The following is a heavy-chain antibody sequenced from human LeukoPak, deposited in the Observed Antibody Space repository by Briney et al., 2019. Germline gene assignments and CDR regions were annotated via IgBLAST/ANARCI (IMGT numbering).Heavy chain of an antibody. CDR3: AGDRVYDYVWGSYHWFDP. V-gene: IGHV4-4*07. D-gene: IGHD3-16*02. Sequence: SETLSLTCTVSGGSISSYYWSWIRQPAGKGLEWIGRIYTSGSTNYNPSLKSRVTMSVDTSKNQFSLKLSSVTAADTAVYYCAGDRVYDYVWGSYHWFDPWGQGTLVTVSS. CDR1: GGSISSYY. J-gene: IGHJ5*02. CDR2: IYTSGST.